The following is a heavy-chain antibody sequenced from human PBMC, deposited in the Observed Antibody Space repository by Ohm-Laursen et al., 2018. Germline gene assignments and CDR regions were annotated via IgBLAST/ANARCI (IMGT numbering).Heavy chain of an antibody. CDR3: ARVRLRLGESHPWFDP. CDR2: IYYSGST. J-gene: IGHJ5*02. D-gene: IGHD3-16*01. V-gene: IGHV4-59*01. CDR1: GGSISSYY. Sequence: GTLSLTCTVSGGSISSYYWSWIRQPPGKGLEWIGYIYYSGSTNYNPSLKSRVTISVDTSKNQFSLKLSSVTAADTAVYYCARVRLRLGESHPWFDPWGQGTLVTVSS.